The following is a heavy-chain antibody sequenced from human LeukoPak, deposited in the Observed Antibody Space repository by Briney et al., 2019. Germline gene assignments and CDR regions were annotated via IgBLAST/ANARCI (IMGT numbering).Heavy chain of an antibody. CDR1: GFTFSSYT. J-gene: IGHJ6*02. V-gene: IGHV3-23*01. Sequence: GSLRLSCAASGFTFSSYTVTWVRQAPGKGLEGVSSISGSGSTTYFADSVKGRFTISRHNSKNTLYLQMNSLRAEDTAVYYCAKDSTVSGSYYGMDIWGQGTTVTVSS. CDR3: AKDSTVSGSYYGMDI. CDR2: ISGSGSTT. D-gene: IGHD3-22*01.